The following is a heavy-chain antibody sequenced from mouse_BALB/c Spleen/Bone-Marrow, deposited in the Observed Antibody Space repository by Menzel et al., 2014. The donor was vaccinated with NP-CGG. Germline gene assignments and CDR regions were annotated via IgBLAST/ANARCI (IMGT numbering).Heavy chain of an antibody. Sequence: EVKVEESGGGLAKPGGSLKLSCAASGFAFSSYDMSWVRQTPEKRLEWVATISSGGSYTYYPDSVKGRFTISRDNARNTLYLQMSSLRSEDTALYYCVRRVQLDYWGQGTTLTVSS. CDR3: VRRVQLDY. CDR2: ISSGGSYT. CDR1: GFAFSSYD. V-gene: IGHV5-9*02. J-gene: IGHJ2*01.